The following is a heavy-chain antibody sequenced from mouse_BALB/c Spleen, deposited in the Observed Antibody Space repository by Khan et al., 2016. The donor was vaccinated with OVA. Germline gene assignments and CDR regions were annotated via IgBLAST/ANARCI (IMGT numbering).Heavy chain of an antibody. D-gene: IGHD2-3*01. Sequence: VQLKESGAELVRPGALVNLSCKASGFNIKDYYMHWVKQRPEQGLEWIGWIDPENGNTIYDPKFQGKASITSDTSSNPAYLQLSSLTSEDTAVYYGARDGCTPWFAYWGQGTLVTVSA. J-gene: IGHJ3*01. CDR1: GFNIKDYY. CDR2: IDPENGNT. CDR3: ARDGCTPWFAY. V-gene: IGHV14-1*02.